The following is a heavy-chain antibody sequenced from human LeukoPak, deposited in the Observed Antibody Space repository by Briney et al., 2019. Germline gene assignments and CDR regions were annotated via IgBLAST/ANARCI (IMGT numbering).Heavy chain of an antibody. Sequence: PGGSLRLSCAASGFTFDDYAMHWVRHAPGKGLEWVSGISWNSGSIGYADSVKGRFTISRDNAKNSLYLQMNSLRAEDTALYYCAKEGHHGYSSSSWGQGTLVTVSS. J-gene: IGHJ4*02. CDR2: ISWNSGSI. CDR1: GFTFDDYA. CDR3: AKEGHHGYSSSS. D-gene: IGHD6-13*01. V-gene: IGHV3-9*01.